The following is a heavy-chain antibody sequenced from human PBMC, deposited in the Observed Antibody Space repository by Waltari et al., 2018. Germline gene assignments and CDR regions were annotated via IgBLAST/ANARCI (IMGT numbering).Heavy chain of an antibody. CDR3: ARGVLYSSSWYYFDY. CDR2: IYYSGST. J-gene: IGHJ4*02. Sequence: QVQLQESGPGLVKPSETLSLTCTVSGGSISSSSYYWGWIRQPPGKGLEWIGSIYYSGSTYYNPSLKSRVTISVDTSKNQFSLKLSSVTAADTAVYYCARGVLYSSSWYYFDYWGQGTLVTVSS. D-gene: IGHD6-13*01. CDR1: GGSISSSSYY. V-gene: IGHV4-39*07.